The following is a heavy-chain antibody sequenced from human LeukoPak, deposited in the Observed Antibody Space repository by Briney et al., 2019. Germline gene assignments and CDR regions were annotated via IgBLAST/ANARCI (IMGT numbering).Heavy chain of an antibody. D-gene: IGHD4-17*01. V-gene: IGHV4-34*01. CDR2: INHSGST. CDR3: ARGTTVTY. J-gene: IGHJ4*02. CDR1: GGSFSGYY. Sequence: PSETLSLTCAVYGGSFSGYYWSWIRQPPRKGLEWIGEINHSGSTNYNPSLKSRVTISVDTSKNQFSLKLSSVTAADTAVYYCARGTTVTYWGQGTLVTVSS.